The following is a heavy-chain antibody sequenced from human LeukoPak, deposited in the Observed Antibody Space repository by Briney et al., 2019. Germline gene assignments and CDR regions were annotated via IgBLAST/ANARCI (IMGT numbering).Heavy chain of an antibody. Sequence: ASVKVSCKASGYTFTSYGISWVRQAPGQGLEWMGWISAYNGSTNYAQKFQGRVTMTTDTSTSTTYMELRSLRSDDTAVYYCARDLWGYIAVASAEVAFDIWGQGTMVTVSS. CDR1: GYTFTSYG. CDR3: ARDLWGYIAVASAEVAFDI. J-gene: IGHJ3*02. CDR2: ISAYNGST. D-gene: IGHD6-19*01. V-gene: IGHV1-18*01.